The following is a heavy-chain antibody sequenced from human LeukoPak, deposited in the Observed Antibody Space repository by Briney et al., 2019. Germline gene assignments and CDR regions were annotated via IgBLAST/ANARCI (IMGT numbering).Heavy chain of an antibody. J-gene: IGHJ6*02. Sequence: GGSLRLSCVASGFTFSSSWMTWVRQAPGKGLEWVTNINPDGSDTSYLDSVRGRFTISRDNVKNSLYLQMNSLRVDDTAVFYCARFLQYCSGGSCSYGMDVWGQGTTVTVSS. V-gene: IGHV3-7*01. CDR3: ARFLQYCSGGSCSYGMDV. CDR2: INPDGSDT. D-gene: IGHD2-15*01. CDR1: GFTFSSSW.